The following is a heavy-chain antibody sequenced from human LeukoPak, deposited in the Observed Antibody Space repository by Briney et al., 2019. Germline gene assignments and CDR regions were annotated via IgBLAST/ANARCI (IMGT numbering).Heavy chain of an antibody. CDR2: IYYSGDT. CDR3: ARPPCSSGWYFGFDY. D-gene: IGHD6-19*01. Sequence: SETLSLTCSVSSGTISSSSFYWGWIRQPPGKGLEWIGNIYYSGDTNYNPSLKSRVTISVDTSKNQFSLKLSSVTAADTAAYYCARPPCSSGWYFGFDYWGQGTLVTVSS. J-gene: IGHJ4*02. CDR1: SGTISSSSFY. V-gene: IGHV4-39*01.